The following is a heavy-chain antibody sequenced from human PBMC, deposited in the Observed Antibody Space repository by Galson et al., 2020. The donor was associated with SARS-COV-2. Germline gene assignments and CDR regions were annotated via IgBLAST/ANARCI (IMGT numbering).Heavy chain of an antibody. V-gene: IGHV3-23*01. CDR1: EFTFSRYA. Sequence: ETLSFSCAVSEFTFSRYAMNWVRQPPGKGLAWVSSINASGGSTYYAASVKGRFTISRDNSKSTLYLQMNSLSAEDTSVYYGAKEDGEMATISGHFDYWGEVTLVIFAS. J-gene: IGHJ4*02. D-gene: IGHD5-12*01. CDR2: INASGGST. CDR3: AKEDGEMATISGHFDY.